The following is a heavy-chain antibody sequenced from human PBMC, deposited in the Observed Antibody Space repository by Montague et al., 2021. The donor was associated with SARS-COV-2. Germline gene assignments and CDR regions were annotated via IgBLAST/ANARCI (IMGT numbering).Heavy chain of an antibody. J-gene: IGHJ4*02. Sequence: SETLSLTCAVYGGSISSYYWSWIRQPPGKGLEWIGYIYYSGSTNYNPSLKSRVTISVDTSKNQFSLKLSSVTAADTAVYYCARHLRQQLVNEGLFDYWGQGTLVTVSS. V-gene: IGHV4-59*08. CDR1: GGSISSYY. D-gene: IGHD6-13*01. CDR2: IYYSGST. CDR3: ARHLRQQLVNEGLFDY.